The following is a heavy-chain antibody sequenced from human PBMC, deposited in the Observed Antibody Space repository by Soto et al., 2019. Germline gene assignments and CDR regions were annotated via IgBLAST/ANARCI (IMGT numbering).Heavy chain of an antibody. CDR3: ASTLYGSGSYYNSYPPLY. J-gene: IGHJ4*02. CDR2: TYYRSKWYN. CDR1: GDSVSSNSAA. Sequence: PSQTLSLTCAISGDSVSSNSAAWNWIRQSPSRGLEWLGRTYYRSKWYNDYAVSVKSRITINPDTSKNQFSLQLNSVTPEDTAVYYCASTLYGSGSYYNSYPPLYWGQGTLVTVSS. D-gene: IGHD3-10*01. V-gene: IGHV6-1*01.